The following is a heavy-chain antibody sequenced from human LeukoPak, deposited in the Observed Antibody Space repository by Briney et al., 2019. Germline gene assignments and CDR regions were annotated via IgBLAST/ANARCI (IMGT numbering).Heavy chain of an antibody. V-gene: IGHV3-43*02. CDR2: ISGDSDNK. Sequence: GVSLGLCCTASGLNGASYAMYWVRQPPGKSLEWVSLISGDSDNKYSAASVKGRFAISRDNSKNSLYLQMNSLTTEDTALYYCAIAYESGSFYRAFAYWGQGALVTVSS. CDR3: AIAYESGSFYRAFAY. CDR1: GLNGASYA. J-gene: IGHJ4*02. D-gene: IGHD3-10*01.